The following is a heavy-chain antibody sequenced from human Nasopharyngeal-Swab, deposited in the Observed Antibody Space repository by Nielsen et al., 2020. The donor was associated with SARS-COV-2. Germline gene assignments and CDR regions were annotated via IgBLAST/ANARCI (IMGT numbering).Heavy chain of an antibody. Sequence: SETLSLTCTVSGGSISSSSYYWSWVRQPPGKGLEWIGNFFYSGTPNYNPSLKSRVTISVDAPRSQFSLRLNSVTSADTAMYYCARDSSGWHYWGQGTLVTVSS. CDR2: FFYSGTP. J-gene: IGHJ4*02. V-gene: IGHV4-61*01. CDR3: ARDSSGWHY. CDR1: GGSISSSSYY. D-gene: IGHD6-19*01.